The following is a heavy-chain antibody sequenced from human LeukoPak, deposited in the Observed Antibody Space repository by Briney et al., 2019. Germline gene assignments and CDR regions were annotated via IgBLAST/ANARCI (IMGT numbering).Heavy chain of an antibody. Sequence: SETLSLTCTVSGGSISSYYWSWIRQPPGKGLEWIGEIYHSGSTNYNPSLKSRVTISVDKSKNQFSLKLSSVTAADTAVYYCARDRYSSPVRWFDPWGQGTLVTVSS. J-gene: IGHJ5*02. V-gene: IGHV4-59*12. CDR2: IYHSGST. CDR3: ARDRYSSPVRWFDP. CDR1: GGSISSYY. D-gene: IGHD6-13*01.